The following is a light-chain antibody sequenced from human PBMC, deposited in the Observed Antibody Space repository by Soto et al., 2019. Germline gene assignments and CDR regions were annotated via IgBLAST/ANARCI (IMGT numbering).Light chain of an antibody. CDR3: QQYNNWPRT. CDR2: GAS. Sequence: ERVMTQSPATLSVSPGERATISCRASQSISSNLAWYQQKPGQAPRLLIYGASTRATGVPARFSGSGSGTEFTLTISSLQSEDFAVYYCQQYNNWPRTFGQGTKVDIK. V-gene: IGKV3-15*01. CDR1: QSISSN. J-gene: IGKJ1*01.